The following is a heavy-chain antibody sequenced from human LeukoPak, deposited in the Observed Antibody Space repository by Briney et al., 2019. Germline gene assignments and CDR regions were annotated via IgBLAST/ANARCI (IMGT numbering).Heavy chain of an antibody. CDR1: GFTFSSYG. D-gene: IGHD2-15*01. Sequence: GRSLRLSCAASGFTFSSYGMHWVRQAPGKGLEWVAVVWYDGSNKYYADSVKGRSTISRDNSKNTLYLQMNSLRAEDTAVYYCAKEYCSGGSCYSYFDYWGQGTLVTVSS. J-gene: IGHJ4*02. V-gene: IGHV3-33*06. CDR3: AKEYCSGGSCYSYFDY. CDR2: VWYDGSNK.